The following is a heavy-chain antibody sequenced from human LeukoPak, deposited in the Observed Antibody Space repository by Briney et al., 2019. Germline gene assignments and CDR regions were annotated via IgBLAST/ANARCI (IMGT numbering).Heavy chain of an antibody. CDR3: VRDFVGPDDL. D-gene: IGHD1-26*01. CDR2: ISASGGST. CDR1: GFTFSSSA. Sequence: GGSLRLSCAASGFTFSSSAMSWVRQVPGKGLEWVSGISASGGSTSYADSVRGRFTISRDNAKNTLYLQMNSLRPEDTAVYYCVRDFVGPDDLWGQGTLVTVSS. J-gene: IGHJ5*02. V-gene: IGHV3-23*01.